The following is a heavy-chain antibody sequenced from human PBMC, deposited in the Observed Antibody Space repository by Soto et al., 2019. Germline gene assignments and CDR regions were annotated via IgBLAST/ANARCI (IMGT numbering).Heavy chain of an antibody. CDR3: ATWHEREHAYDV. CDR1: GFTISGKKY. J-gene: IGHJ3*01. D-gene: IGHD1-1*01. V-gene: IGHV3-53*05. Sequence: PGGSLRLSCAAFGFTISGKKYVAWVRQAPGKRLEWVSALYDLDGSFYAASVKGRFTTSSDSSKTTVYLQMNDLRPDDTAVYYCATWHEREHAYDVWGQGTTVT. CDR2: LYDLDGS.